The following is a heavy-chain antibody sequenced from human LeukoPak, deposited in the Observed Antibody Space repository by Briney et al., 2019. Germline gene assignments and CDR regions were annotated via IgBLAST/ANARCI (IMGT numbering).Heavy chain of an antibody. Sequence: LAGGSLRLSCAASGFTVSSNYMSWARQAPGKGLEWVSVIYTGGSTYYADSVKGRFTISRDNSKNTLYLQMNSLRVEDTAVYYCARGNPTSTDYWGQGTLVTVSS. D-gene: IGHD1-14*01. J-gene: IGHJ4*02. CDR1: GFTVSSNY. CDR3: ARGNPTSTDY. CDR2: IYTGGST. V-gene: IGHV3-53*01.